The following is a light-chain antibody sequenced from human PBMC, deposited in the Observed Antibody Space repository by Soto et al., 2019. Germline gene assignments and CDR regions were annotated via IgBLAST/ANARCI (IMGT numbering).Light chain of an antibody. J-gene: IGKJ2*01. CDR3: QQYGSSPPMYT. CDR1: QSVSSSY. CDR2: GAS. V-gene: IGKV3-20*01. Sequence: EIVLTQSPGTLSLSPGERATLSCRASQSVSSSYLAWYQQKPGQAPRLLIYGASSRATGIPDRFSASGSGTDFTLTISRLEPEDFAVYYCQQYGSSPPMYTFGQGTKLEIK.